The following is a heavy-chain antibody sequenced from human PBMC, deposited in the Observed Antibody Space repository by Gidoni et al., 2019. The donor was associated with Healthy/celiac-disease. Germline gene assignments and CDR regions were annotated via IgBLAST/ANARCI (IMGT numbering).Heavy chain of an antibody. CDR1: GFPFSSYS. V-gene: IGHV3-48*01. J-gene: IGHJ3*02. CDR3: ARAPIAAAGRISSDAFDI. D-gene: IGHD6-13*01. CDR2: MSSSSSNI. Sequence: GAGLVQPRRSLSLSCAASGFPFSSYSMNWFRQAPGQGLEWVSDMSSSSSNIYSADSVKGRFTISRDNAKNSLYPQMNSLKAEDTAVYYCARAPIAAAGRISSDAFDIWGQGTMVTVSS.